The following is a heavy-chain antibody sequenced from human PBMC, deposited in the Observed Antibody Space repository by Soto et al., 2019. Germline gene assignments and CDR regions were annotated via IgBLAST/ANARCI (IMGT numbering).Heavy chain of an antibody. CDR3: ARGQHYDILTGSERGMGLDL. J-gene: IGHJ4*02. CDR2: INHSGST. D-gene: IGHD3-9*01. CDR1: GGSFSGYY. Sequence: QVQLQQWGAGLLKPSETLSLTCAVYGGSFSGYYWSWIRQPPGKGLEWIGEINHSGSTNYNPSLKRRVTISVDTSKNQFSLKLSPVTAADTAVYYCARGQHYDILTGSERGMGLDLGGQGTLVTVSS. V-gene: IGHV4-34*01.